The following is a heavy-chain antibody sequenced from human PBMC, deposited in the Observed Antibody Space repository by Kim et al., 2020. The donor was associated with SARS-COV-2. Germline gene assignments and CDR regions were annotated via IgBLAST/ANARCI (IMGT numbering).Heavy chain of an antibody. CDR1: GFTFSSYA. J-gene: IGHJ6*02. D-gene: IGHD3-10*01. Sequence: GGSLRLSCAASGFTFSSYAMHWVRQAPGKGLEWVAVISYDGSNKYYADSVKGRFTISRDNSKNTLYLQMNSLRAEDTAVYYCASNNRGVTYYYYGMDVWGQGTTVTVSS. CDR2: ISYDGSNK. V-gene: IGHV3-30*04. CDR3: ASNNRGVTYYYYGMDV.